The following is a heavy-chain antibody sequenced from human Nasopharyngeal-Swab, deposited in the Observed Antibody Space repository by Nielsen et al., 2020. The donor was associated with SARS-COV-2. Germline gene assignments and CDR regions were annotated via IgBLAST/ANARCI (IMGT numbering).Heavy chain of an antibody. D-gene: IGHD5-18*01. V-gene: IGHV3-15*01. CDR2: IKSKTDGGTT. Sequence: GESLKISCAASGFTFSNAWMSWVRQAPGKGLEWVGRIKSKTDGGTTDYAAPVNGRFTISRDDSKNTLYLQMNSLKTEDTAVYYCTTDYKSGYSLAYWGQGTLVTVSS. CDR3: TTDYKSGYSLAY. J-gene: IGHJ4*02. CDR1: GFTFSNAW.